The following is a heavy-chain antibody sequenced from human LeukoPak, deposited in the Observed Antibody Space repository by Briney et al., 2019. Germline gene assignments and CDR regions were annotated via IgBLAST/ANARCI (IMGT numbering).Heavy chain of an antibody. Sequence: ASVKVSCKASGYTFTSYGISWVRQAPGQGLEWMGWISAYNGNTNYAQKLQGRVTMTTDTSTSTAYMELRSLRSDDTAVYYCARGANLEYSSSWSLFRWGQGTLVTVSS. J-gene: IGHJ4*02. CDR3: ARGANLEYSSSWSLFR. V-gene: IGHV1-18*01. CDR1: GYTFTSYG. D-gene: IGHD6-13*01. CDR2: ISAYNGNT.